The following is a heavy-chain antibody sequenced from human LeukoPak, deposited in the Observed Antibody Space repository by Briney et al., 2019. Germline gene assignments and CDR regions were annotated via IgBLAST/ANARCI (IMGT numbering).Heavy chain of an antibody. Sequence: GGSLRLSCAASGFTFSRFWMGWVRQAPGKGLEGVVNIKPDGREKNYGDSVRGRFTISRHNARHSLYLQMNSLRAEDTAVYYCARENYFDYWGQGTLVTVSS. CDR2: IKPDGREK. J-gene: IGHJ4*02. CDR1: GFTFSRFW. CDR3: ARENYFDY. V-gene: IGHV3-7*04.